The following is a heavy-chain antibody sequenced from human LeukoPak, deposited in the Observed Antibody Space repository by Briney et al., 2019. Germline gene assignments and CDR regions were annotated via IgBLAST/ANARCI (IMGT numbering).Heavy chain of an antibody. V-gene: IGHV4-59*01. D-gene: IGHD3-22*01. CDR3: ASYSYYYDSSGYFDY. J-gene: IGHJ4*02. Sequence: PSETLSLTCTVSGGSISSYYWSWIRQPPGKGLEWIGYIYYSGSTNYNPSLKSRVTISVDTSKNQFSLKLSSVTAADTAGYYCASYSYYYDSSGYFDYWGQGTLVTVSS. CDR1: GGSISSYY. CDR2: IYYSGST.